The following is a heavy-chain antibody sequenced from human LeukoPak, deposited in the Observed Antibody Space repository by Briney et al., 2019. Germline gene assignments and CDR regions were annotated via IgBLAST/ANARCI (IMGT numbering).Heavy chain of an antibody. CDR3: ARERSHGARGRPRTTYYFDY. Sequence: SSETLSLTCAVYGGSFSAYYWSWIRQPPGKGLEWIGEINHGGSTNYNPSLKSRVTISVDTSKNQFSLKLSSVTAADTAVYHCARERSHGARGRPRTTYYFDYWGQGTLVTVSS. D-gene: IGHD1-26*01. CDR1: GGSFSAYY. J-gene: IGHJ4*02. CDR2: INHGGST. V-gene: IGHV4-34*01.